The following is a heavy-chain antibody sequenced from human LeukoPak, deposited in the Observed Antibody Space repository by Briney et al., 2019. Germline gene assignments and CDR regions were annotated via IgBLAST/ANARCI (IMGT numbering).Heavy chain of an antibody. V-gene: IGHV1-2*02. J-gene: IGHJ3*02. D-gene: IGHD5-18*01. CDR1: GYTFTGYY. Sequence: GASVKVSCKASGYTFTGYYMHWVRQAPGQGLEWMGWINPNSGGTNYAQKFHGRVTMTRDTSISTAYMELSRLRSDDTAVYYCARERDTAMVTGDAFDIWGQGTMVTVSS. CDR2: INPNSGGT. CDR3: ARERDTAMVTGDAFDI.